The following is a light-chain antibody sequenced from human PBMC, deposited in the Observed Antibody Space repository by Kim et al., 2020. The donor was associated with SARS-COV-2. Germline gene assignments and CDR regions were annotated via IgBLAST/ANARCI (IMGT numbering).Light chain of an antibody. CDR1: ERISTS. CDR3: QHYDNYSQT. CDR2: EAS. J-gene: IGKJ1*01. Sequence: ASVWDTGTITCLASERISTSLACYQQRQGKAPTLLIYEASSLESGVPSRFSGTGSGTEFTLTISSLQPDDFATYYCQHYDNYSQTFGPGTKVDIK. V-gene: IGKV1-5*01.